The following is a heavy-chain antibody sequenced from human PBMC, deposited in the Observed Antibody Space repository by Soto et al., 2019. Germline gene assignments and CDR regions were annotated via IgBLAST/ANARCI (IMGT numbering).Heavy chain of an antibody. Sequence: PSETLSLTCTVSGGSISSGGYYWSWIRQHPGKGLEWIGYIYYSGSTYYNPSLKSRVTISVDTSKNQFSLKLSSVTAADTAVYYCPRGSSTSCLDYWGQGTMVTVSS. V-gene: IGHV4-31*03. CDR1: GGSISSGGYY. J-gene: IGHJ4*02. CDR2: IYYSGST. CDR3: PRGSSTSCLDY. D-gene: IGHD2-2*01.